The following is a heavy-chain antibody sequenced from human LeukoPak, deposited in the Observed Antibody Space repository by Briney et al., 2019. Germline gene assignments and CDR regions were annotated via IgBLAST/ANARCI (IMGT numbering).Heavy chain of an antibody. D-gene: IGHD4-17*01. CDR1: GGSISSGGYY. CDR2: IYHSGST. Sequence: ASETLSLTCTVSGGSISSGGYYWSWIRQPPGKGLEWIGYIYHSGSTYYNPSLKSRVTISVDRSKNQFSLKLSSVTAADTAVYYCARPNYGDSDTYYYYGMDVWGQGTTVTVSS. CDR3: ARPNYGDSDTYYYYGMDV. J-gene: IGHJ6*02. V-gene: IGHV4-30-2*01.